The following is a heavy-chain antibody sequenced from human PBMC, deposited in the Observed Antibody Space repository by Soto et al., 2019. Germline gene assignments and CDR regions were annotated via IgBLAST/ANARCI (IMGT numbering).Heavy chain of an antibody. V-gene: IGHV1-69*09. J-gene: IGHJ4*02. D-gene: IGHD5-12*01. Sequence: QVQLLQSGAEVKRPRSSVRVSCKASGVSFNRYGFAWVRQAPVQGLEWLGKITPNMPLTNYAQSFQGRVTITAETSKSTSYLELTSLTSEDTAVYYCARMKLARLDLWGQGTLVTVAS. CDR1: GVSFNRYG. CDR3: ARMKLARLDL. CDR2: ITPNMPLT.